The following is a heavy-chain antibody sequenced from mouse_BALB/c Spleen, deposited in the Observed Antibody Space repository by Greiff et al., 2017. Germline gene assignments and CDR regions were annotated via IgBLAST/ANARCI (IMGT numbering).Heavy chain of an antibody. D-gene: IGHD1-2*01. CDR2: IYPGDGDT. J-gene: IGHJ4*01. V-gene: IGHV1-82*01. CDR1: GYAFSSSW. CDR3: ARSNSLLRLPAMDY. Sequence: VQLQESGPELVKPGASVKISCKASGYAFSSSWMNWVKQRPGQGLEWIGRIYPGDGDTNYNGKFKGKATLTADKSSSTAYMQLSSLTSVDSAVYFCARSNSLLRLPAMDYWGQGTSVTVSS.